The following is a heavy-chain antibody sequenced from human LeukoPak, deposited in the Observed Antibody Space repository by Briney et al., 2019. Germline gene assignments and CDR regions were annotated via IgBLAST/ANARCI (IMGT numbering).Heavy chain of an antibody. Sequence: GASVKVSCKASGGTFSSYAISWVRQAPGQGLEWMGGIIPIFGTANYAQKFQGRVTITADESTSTAYMELSSLRSEDTAVYYCARNLLRGAYCSSTSCLDAFDIWGQGTMVTVSS. D-gene: IGHD2-2*01. CDR1: GGTFSSYA. J-gene: IGHJ3*02. CDR2: IIPIFGTA. CDR3: ARNLLRGAYCSSTSCLDAFDI. V-gene: IGHV1-69*13.